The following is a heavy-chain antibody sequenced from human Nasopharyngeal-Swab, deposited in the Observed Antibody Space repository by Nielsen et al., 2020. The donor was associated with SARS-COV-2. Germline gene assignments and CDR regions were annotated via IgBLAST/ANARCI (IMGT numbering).Heavy chain of an antibody. J-gene: IGHJ5*02. CDR2: ISGGGDNT. V-gene: IGHV3-23*01. CDR3: AKVGNDYGDYWFDP. Sequence: GESLKISCAASGFTFSSYAMNWVRQAPGKGLEWVSGISGGGDNTYCADSVKGRFTVSRDNSKNTLYLQMNSLRAEDTAVYYCAKVGNDYGDYWFDPWGQGTLVTVSS. D-gene: IGHD4-17*01. CDR1: GFTFSSYA.